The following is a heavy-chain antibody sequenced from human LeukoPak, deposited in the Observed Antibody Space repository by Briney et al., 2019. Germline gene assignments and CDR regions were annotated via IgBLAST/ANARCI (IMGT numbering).Heavy chain of an antibody. V-gene: IGHV4-59*01. CDR3: ARYSRGWYNAFDF. J-gene: IGHJ3*01. CDR1: GDSINSNY. D-gene: IGHD6-19*01. CDR2: IYNSGST. Sequence: PPETLSLTCTVSGDSINSNYWSWIRQSPRTGLGWIGYIYNSGSTDYNPSLKSRVTISVDTSKNQFSLKLTYVTAADTAVYYCARYSRGWYNAFDFWGQGTMVTVSS.